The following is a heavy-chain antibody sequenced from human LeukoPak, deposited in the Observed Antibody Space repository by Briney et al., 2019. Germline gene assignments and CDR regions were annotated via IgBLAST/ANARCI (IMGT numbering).Heavy chain of an antibody. V-gene: IGHV4-59*11. CDR1: GGSISSHY. J-gene: IGHJ4*02. CDR3: ARGGDGYTLYYFDY. Sequence: SETLSLTCTVSGGSISSHYWSWIRQPPGKGLEWIGYIYYSGSTNSNPSLKSRVTISVDTSKNQFSLKLSSVTAADTAVYYSARGGDGYTLYYFDYWGQGTLVTVSS. D-gene: IGHD5-24*01. CDR2: IYYSGST.